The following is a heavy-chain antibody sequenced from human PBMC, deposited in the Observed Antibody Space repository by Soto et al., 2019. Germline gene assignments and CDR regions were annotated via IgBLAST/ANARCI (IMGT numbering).Heavy chain of an antibody. CDR3: AREGTPGTTDY. CDR1: GFSFSSYS. J-gene: IGHJ4*02. D-gene: IGHD1-1*01. V-gene: IGHV3-64*02. Sequence: EVQLAESGEGLVQPGGSLRLSCSASGFSFSSYSMHWVRQAPGKGLECVSATSPDGGNTYYADSVKGRFTISRDNCKNTLYLQMGSLRVEDMGVYYCAREGTPGTTDYWGQGTLVTVS. CDR2: TSPDGGNT.